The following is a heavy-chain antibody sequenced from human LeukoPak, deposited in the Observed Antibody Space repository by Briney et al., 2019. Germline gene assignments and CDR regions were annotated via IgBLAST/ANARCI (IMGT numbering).Heavy chain of an antibody. CDR2: IDTSGDT. D-gene: IGHD1-26*01. J-gene: IGHJ3*02. V-gene: IGHV3-13*01. CDR1: GFTFSNND. CDR3: ARGSTTVAFEI. Sequence: GGSLRLSCAASGFTFSNNDMHWVRQGPGKGLEWVSAIDTSGDTYYPGSVKGRFTISRENAKNILYLQMNSLRVGDTAVYYCARGSTTVAFEIWGQGAMVSVSS.